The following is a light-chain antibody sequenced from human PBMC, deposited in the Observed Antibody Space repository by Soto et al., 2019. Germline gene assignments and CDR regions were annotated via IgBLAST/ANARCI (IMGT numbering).Light chain of an antibody. CDR1: QSVRSNS. V-gene: IGKV3-20*01. CDR3: QQYGTSPLT. Sequence: EIVLTQSPRTLSLSPGESATLSCTASQSVRSNSLAWYQRKPGQAPRLLMFGASGRATGTPPRFSGRGSGTDFTLTISRLEPEDCAVYYCQQYGTSPLTFGGGTKVDI. CDR2: GAS. J-gene: IGKJ4*01.